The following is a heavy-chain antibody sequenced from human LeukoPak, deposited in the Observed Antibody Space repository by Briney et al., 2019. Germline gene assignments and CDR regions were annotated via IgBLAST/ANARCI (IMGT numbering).Heavy chain of an antibody. J-gene: IGHJ3*02. CDR3: ARLYQPDDALDI. CDR2: MNPNSGNT. CDR1: GYTFTSYD. V-gene: IGHV1-8*01. D-gene: IGHD2-2*01. Sequence: ASVKVSCKASGYTFTSYDINWVRQATGQGLEWMGWMNPNSGNTGYAQKFQGRVTMTRNTSISTAYMELSSLRSEDTAVYYCARLYQPDDALDIWGQGTMVTVSS.